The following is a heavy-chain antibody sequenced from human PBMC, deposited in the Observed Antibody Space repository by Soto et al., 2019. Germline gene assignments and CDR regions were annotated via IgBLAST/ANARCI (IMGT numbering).Heavy chain of an antibody. Sequence: SGGSLRLSCAASGFTFSSHGMHWVRQAPGKGLEWVAVIWYDGSNKYYADSVKGRFTISRDNSKNTLYLQMNSLRAEDTAVYYCARDAGYSYGPFDYWGQGTLVTVSS. J-gene: IGHJ4*02. V-gene: IGHV3-33*01. CDR3: ARDAGYSYGPFDY. D-gene: IGHD5-18*01. CDR1: GFTFSSHG. CDR2: IWYDGSNK.